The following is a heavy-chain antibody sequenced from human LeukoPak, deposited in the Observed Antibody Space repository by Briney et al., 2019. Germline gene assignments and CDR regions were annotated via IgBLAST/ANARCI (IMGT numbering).Heavy chain of an antibody. CDR2: IYYSGST. CDR3: ARESRITGTTPPARGRTNYFDY. Sequence: PSETLSLTCTVSGGSVSSGSYYWSWIRQPPGKGLEWIGYIYYSGSTNYNPSLKSRVTISVDTSKNQFSLKLSSVTAADTAVYYCARESRITGTTPPARGRTNYFDYWGQGTLVTVSS. CDR1: GGSVSSGSYY. J-gene: IGHJ4*02. D-gene: IGHD1-7*01. V-gene: IGHV4-61*01.